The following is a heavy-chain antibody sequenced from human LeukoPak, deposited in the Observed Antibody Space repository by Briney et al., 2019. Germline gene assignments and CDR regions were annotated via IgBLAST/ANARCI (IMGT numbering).Heavy chain of an antibody. CDR2: INHSGST. V-gene: IGHV4-34*01. CDR3: AREAQAFDISSPFDY. Sequence: SETLSLTCAVYGGSFSGYYWSWIRQPPGKGLEWIGEINHSGSTNYNPSLKSRVTISVDTSKNQFSLKLSSVTAADTAVYYCAREAQAFDISSPFDYWGQGTLVTVSS. D-gene: IGHD3-9*01. CDR1: GGSFSGYY. J-gene: IGHJ4*02.